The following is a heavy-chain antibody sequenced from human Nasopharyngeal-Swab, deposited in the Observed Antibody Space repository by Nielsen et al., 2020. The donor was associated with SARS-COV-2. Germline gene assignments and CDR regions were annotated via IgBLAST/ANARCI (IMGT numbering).Heavy chain of an antibody. V-gene: IGHV1-2*04. J-gene: IGHJ6*02. CDR2: INPNSGGT. D-gene: IGHD6-19*01. CDR1: GYTFTGYY. CDR3: ARGPYTSGWYGPVFYGLDV. Sequence: ASVKVSCKASGYTFTGYYMHWVRQAPGQGLEWMGWINPNSGGTNYAQKFQGWVTMTRDTSISTAYMELSRLRSDDTAVYYCARGPYTSGWYGPVFYGLDVWGQGTTVTVSS.